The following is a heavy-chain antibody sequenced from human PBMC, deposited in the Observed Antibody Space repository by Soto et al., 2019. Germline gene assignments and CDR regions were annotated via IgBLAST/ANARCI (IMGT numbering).Heavy chain of an antibody. J-gene: IGHJ6*02. CDR2: IYYSGST. CDR3: ASIQGSLRYFDDYYYYGMDV. Sequence: SETLSLTCTVSGGSISSYYWSWIRQPPGKGLEWIGYIYYSGSTNYNPSLKSRVTISVDTSKNQFSLKLSSVTAADTAVYYCASIQGSLRYFDDYYYYGMDVWGQGTTVTVSS. V-gene: IGHV4-59*01. D-gene: IGHD3-9*01. CDR1: GGSISSYY.